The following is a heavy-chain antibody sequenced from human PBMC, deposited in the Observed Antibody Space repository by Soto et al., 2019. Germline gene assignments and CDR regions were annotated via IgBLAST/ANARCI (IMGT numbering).Heavy chain of an antibody. J-gene: IGHJ4*02. V-gene: IGHV1-46*01. CDR2: FNPSGLST. Sequence: VHLVQSGAEVQKPGASVNVSCQASGSITNHHMHWVRQAPGQGLEWMGIFNPSGLSTTYAQKFQGRVTITRDTATSTVYMELSSLTSEDTAVYFCAKVTHRGPIAVAGPLGSWGQGTLVIVSS. CDR1: GSITNHH. D-gene: IGHD6-19*01. CDR3: AKVTHRGPIAVAGPLGS.